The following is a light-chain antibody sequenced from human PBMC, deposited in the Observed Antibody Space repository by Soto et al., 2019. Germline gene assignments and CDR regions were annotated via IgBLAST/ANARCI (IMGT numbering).Light chain of an antibody. J-gene: IGKJ3*01. CDR3: QQGGT. CDR1: EGISSY. CDR2: AAS. Sequence: DIQLTQSPSFLSASVGDRVSITCRASEGISSYLAWYQQKPGKAHKLLIYAASTLQSGVPSRFSGSGSGTEFTLTMSSLQPEDFATYYCQQGGTFGPGTKVDI. V-gene: IGKV1-9*01.